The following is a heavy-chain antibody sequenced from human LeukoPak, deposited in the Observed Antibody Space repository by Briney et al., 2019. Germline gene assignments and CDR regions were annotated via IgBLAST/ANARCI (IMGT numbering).Heavy chain of an antibody. CDR2: IYYSGST. CDR3: SGDYVTRWTGDY. Sequence: SETLSLTCTVSGGSISSSSYYWGWIRQPPGKGLEWIGGIYYSGSTYYNPSLKSRVTISVDTSKNQFSLKLSSVTAADTAVYYCSGDYVTRWTGDYWGQGTLVTVSS. V-gene: IGHV4-39*01. D-gene: IGHD4-17*01. J-gene: IGHJ4*02. CDR1: GGSISSSSYY.